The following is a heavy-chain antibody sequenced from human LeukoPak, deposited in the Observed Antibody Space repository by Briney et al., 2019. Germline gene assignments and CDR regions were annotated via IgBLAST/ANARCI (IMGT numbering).Heavy chain of an antibody. Sequence: ASVKVSCKASGYTFTSYGISWVRQAPRQGLEWMGWISAYNGNTNYAQKLQGRVTMTTDTSTSTAYMELRSLRSDDTAVYYCARMIVVVNSDYFDYWGQGTLVTVSS. CDR1: GYTFTSYG. D-gene: IGHD3-22*01. V-gene: IGHV1-18*01. J-gene: IGHJ4*02. CDR3: ARMIVVVNSDYFDY. CDR2: ISAYNGNT.